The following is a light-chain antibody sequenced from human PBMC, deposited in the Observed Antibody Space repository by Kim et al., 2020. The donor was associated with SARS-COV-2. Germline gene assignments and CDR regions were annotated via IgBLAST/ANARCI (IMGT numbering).Light chain of an antibody. Sequence: APGKTDRISCGGNNIGSKTVHWYQQKPGQAPVLVIYYDSDRPSGIPERFSGSNSGNTATLTISRVEAGDEADYYCQMWDSSSDHVVFGGGTKLTVL. V-gene: IGLV3-21*04. CDR2: YDS. CDR3: QMWDSSSDHVV. J-gene: IGLJ2*01. CDR1: NIGSKT.